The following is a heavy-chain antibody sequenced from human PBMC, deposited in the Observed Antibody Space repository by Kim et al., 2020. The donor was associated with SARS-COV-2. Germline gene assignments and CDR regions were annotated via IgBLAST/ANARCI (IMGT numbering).Heavy chain of an antibody. CDR2: IYPGDSDT. V-gene: IGHV5-51*03. J-gene: IGHJ5*02. D-gene: IGHD3-10*01. Sequence: GKSLKISCKGSGYSFTSYWIGWVRQMPGKGLEWMGIIYPGDSDTRYSPSFQGQVTISADKSISTAYLQWSSLKASDTAMYYCARLEDSGSGSYFNWFDPWGQGTLVTVSS. CDR3: ARLEDSGSGSYFNWFDP. CDR1: GYSFTSYW.